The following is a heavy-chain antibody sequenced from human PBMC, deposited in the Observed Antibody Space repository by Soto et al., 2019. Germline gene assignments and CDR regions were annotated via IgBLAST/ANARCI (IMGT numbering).Heavy chain of an antibody. CDR1: GFTFSSYG. CDR3: AKAGDYCTNGVCYDAFDI. V-gene: IGHV3-30*18. CDR2: ISYDGSNK. Sequence: GESLKISCAASGFTFSSYGMHWVRQAPGKGLEWVAVISYDGSNKYYADSVKGRFTISRDNSKNTLYLQMNSLRAEDTAVYYCAKAGDYCTNGVCYDAFDIWGQGTMVTISS. J-gene: IGHJ3*02. D-gene: IGHD2-8*01.